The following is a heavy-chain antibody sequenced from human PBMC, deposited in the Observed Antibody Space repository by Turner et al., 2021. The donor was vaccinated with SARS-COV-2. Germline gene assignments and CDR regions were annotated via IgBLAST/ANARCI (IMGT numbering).Heavy chain of an antibody. CDR2: IKEDGSEK. CDR3: ARPYSSGWYINFIF. J-gene: IGHJ1*01. Sequence: EVQLEESGGGLVQPGGSLRPSCAASGFTFNNYWMTWVRQAPGKGLELLANIKEDGSEKYYVDSVKGRFTISRDNAKNSMYLQMNTLRAEDTAVYYCARPYSSGWYINFIFWGQGTLVTVSS. CDR1: GFTFNNYW. V-gene: IGHV3-7*01. D-gene: IGHD6-19*01.